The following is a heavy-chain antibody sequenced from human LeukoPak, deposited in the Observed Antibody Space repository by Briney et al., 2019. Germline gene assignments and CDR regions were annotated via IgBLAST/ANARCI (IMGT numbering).Heavy chain of an antibody. CDR1: GFTVSSNY. V-gene: IGHV3-53*01. Sequence: GGSLRLSCAASGFTVSSNYMSWVRQAPGKGLEWVSVIYSGGSTYYADSVKGRFTISRDNSKNTLYLQMNNLRAEDTAVYYCAREDSSGYLDAFDIWGQGTMVTVSS. J-gene: IGHJ3*02. CDR3: AREDSSGYLDAFDI. CDR2: IYSGGST. D-gene: IGHD3-22*01.